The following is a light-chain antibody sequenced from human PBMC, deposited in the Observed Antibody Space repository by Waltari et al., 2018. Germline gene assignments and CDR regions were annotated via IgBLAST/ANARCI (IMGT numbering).Light chain of an antibody. Sequence: VILTKSPATLSLSPGERATLSCRASQSVSNYLAWYQQKPGQAPRLVIYGTSSRATGIPDRFSGSGSGTEFTLTISSLEPEDFAVYYCQKYSSSPYSFGQGTKVEIK. CDR1: QSVSNY. CDR2: GTS. J-gene: IGKJ2*03. CDR3: QKYSSSPYS. V-gene: IGKV3-20*01.